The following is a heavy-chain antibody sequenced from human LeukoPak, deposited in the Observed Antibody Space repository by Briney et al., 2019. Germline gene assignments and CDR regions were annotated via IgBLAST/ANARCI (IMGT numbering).Heavy chain of an antibody. CDR3: ARDRALPDSRRGYYYTEDDY. CDR2: VNQDGSEK. D-gene: IGHD3-22*01. CDR1: GFTFSSFW. Sequence: GGSLRLSCAASGFTFSSFWMSWVRQSPGKGREWVANVNQDGSEKYYVDSVKGRFTISSDNAKSSLYLQMNSLTADDTAVYYCARDRALPDSRRGYYYTEDDYWGQGTLVTVS. V-gene: IGHV3-7*01. J-gene: IGHJ4*02.